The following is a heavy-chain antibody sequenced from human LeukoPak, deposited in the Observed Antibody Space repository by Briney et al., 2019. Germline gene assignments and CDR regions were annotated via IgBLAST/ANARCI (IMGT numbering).Heavy chain of an antibody. CDR1: GFTFSSYS. V-gene: IGHV3-30*03. CDR2: ISYDGSNK. D-gene: IGHD6-19*01. CDR3: ARGMAGYSSGWYNY. Sequence: GESLRLSCAASGFTFSSYSMNWVRQAPGKGLEWVAVISYDGSNKYYADSVKGRFTISRDNSKNTLYLQMNSLRAEDTAVYYCARGMAGYSSGWYNYWGQGTLVTVSS. J-gene: IGHJ4*02.